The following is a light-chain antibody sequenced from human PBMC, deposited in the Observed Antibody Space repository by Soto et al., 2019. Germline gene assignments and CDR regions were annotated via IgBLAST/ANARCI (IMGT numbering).Light chain of an antibody. J-gene: IGKJ4*01. Sequence: EFVLTQSPGKLSLSPGERATLSCRASQSISSSFLAWYQQKPGQAPRLLIYGASSRGTGIPDIFSGSGSGTDFTLTISRLEPEDFEVYYCQQYGSSPPLTFGGGTKVEIK. V-gene: IGKV3-20*01. CDR2: GAS. CDR3: QQYGSSPPLT. CDR1: QSISSSF.